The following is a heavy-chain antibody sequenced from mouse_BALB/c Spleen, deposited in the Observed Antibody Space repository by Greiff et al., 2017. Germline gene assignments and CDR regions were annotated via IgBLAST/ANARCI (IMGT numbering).Heavy chain of an antibody. J-gene: IGHJ1*01. CDR1: GFTFSDYY. Sequence: EVQRVESGGGLVKPGGSLKLSCAASGFTFSDYYMYWVRQTPEKRLEWVATISDGGSYTYYPDSVKGRFTISRDNAKNNLYLQMSSLKSEDTAMYYCAREVTGYFDVWGAGTTVTVSS. CDR3: AREVTGYFDV. V-gene: IGHV5-4*02. D-gene: IGHD2-1*01. CDR2: ISDGGSYT.